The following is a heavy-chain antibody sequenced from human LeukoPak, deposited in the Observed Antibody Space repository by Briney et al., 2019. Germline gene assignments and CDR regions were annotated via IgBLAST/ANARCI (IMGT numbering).Heavy chain of an antibody. V-gene: IGHV1-18*01. Sequence: GASVKVSCKASGYTFTSYGISWVRQVPGQGLEWMEWISTYNGNTHYAQKLQGRVTMTTDTSTSTAYMELRSLRSDDTAVYYCARSSLAVAGSVFDYWGQGTLVTVSS. CDR1: GYTFTSYG. CDR3: ARSSLAVAGSVFDY. D-gene: IGHD6-19*01. CDR2: ISTYNGNT. J-gene: IGHJ4*02.